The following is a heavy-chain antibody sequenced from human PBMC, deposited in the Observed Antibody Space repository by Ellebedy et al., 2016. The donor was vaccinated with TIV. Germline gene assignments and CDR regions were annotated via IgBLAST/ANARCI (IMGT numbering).Heavy chain of an antibody. CDR2: IYYSGST. V-gene: IGHV4-59*12. D-gene: IGHD3-22*01. CDR1: GGSISSYY. CDR3: ARTYYYDSSGVKD. J-gene: IGHJ4*02. Sequence: SETLSLXXTVSGGSISSYYWSWIRQPPGKGLEWIGYIYYSGSTNYNPSLKSRVTISVDTSKNQFSLKLSSVTAADTAVYYCARTYYYDSSGVKDWGQGTLVTVSS.